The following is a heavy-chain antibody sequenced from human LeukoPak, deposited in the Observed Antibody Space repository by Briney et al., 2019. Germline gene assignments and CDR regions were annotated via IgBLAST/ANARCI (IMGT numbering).Heavy chain of an antibody. J-gene: IGHJ4*02. Sequence: GGSLRLSCAASGFTFSNYVMSWVRQAPGKGLEGVSTIGASGGNINYADSVKGRFTISRDNSKNILYPQMNSLRANDTAVYYCAKRGDIRGFNYWGQGSLVTVSS. V-gene: IGHV3-23*01. D-gene: IGHD3-16*01. CDR2: IGASGGNI. CDR1: GFTFSNYV. CDR3: AKRGDIRGFNY.